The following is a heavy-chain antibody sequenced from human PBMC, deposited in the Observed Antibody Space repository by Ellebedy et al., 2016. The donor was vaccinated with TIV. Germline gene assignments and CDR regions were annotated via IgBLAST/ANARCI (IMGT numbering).Heavy chain of an antibody. CDR3: ARDRRDTYDYVWGSYRPYYYYGMDV. CDR1: GFTFSSYA. V-gene: IGHV3-30-3*01. J-gene: IGHJ6*02. CDR2: ISYDGSNK. Sequence: GGSLRLXXAASGFTFSSYAMHWVRQAPGKGLEWVAVISYDGSNKYYADSVKGRFTISRDNSKNTLYLQMNSLRAEDTAVYYCARDRRDTYDYVWGSYRPYYYYGMDVWGQGTTVTVSS. D-gene: IGHD3-16*02.